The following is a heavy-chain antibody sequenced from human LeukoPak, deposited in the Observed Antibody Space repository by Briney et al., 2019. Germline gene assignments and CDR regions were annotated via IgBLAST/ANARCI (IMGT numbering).Heavy chain of an antibody. Sequence: GSLRLSCAASGFTFSSYAMSWVRQAPGKGLEWVSAISGSGGSTYYADSVKGRFTISRDNSKNTLYVQMNSLRAEDTAVYYCAKDISGYYYVKPSHFQHWGQGTLVTVSS. CDR1: GFTFSSYA. V-gene: IGHV3-23*01. CDR2: ISGSGGST. J-gene: IGHJ1*01. CDR3: AKDISGYYYVKPSHFQH. D-gene: IGHD3-22*01.